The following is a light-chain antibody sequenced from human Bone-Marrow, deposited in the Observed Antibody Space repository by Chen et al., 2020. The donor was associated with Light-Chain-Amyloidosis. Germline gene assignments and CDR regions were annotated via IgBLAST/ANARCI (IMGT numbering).Light chain of an antibody. CDR2: DDS. J-gene: IGLJ3*02. CDR3: QVWDRSSDRPV. CDR1: NIVSTS. V-gene: IGLV3-21*02. Sequence: SYVLTQPSSVSVAPAQTATIACGGNNIVSTSVHWYQQRPGQAPLLVVYDDSDRPSGIPERLSGSNSGNTATLTSSRVEAGDEADYYCQVWDRSSDRPVFGGGTKLTVL.